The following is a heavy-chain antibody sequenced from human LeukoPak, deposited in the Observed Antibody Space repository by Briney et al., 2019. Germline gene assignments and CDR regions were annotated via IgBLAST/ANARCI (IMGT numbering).Heavy chain of an antibody. J-gene: IGHJ5*02. CDR3: ARDSGGVIIALNWFDP. V-gene: IGHV1-46*01. Sequence: GASVKVSCKASGYTFTSYYMHWVRQAPGQGLEWMGIINPSGGSTSYAQKFQGRVTMTRDMSTSTVYMELSSLRSEDTAVYYCARDSGGVIIALNWFDPWGQGTLVTVSS. D-gene: IGHD3-10*01. CDR2: INPSGGST. CDR1: GYTFTSYY.